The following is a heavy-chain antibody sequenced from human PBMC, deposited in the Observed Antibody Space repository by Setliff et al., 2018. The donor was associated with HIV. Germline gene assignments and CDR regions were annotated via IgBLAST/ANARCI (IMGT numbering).Heavy chain of an antibody. CDR3: SKVSEHRTSSGSFYYYMDV. D-gene: IGHD6-6*01. J-gene: IGHJ6*03. Sequence: ASVKVSCKASGGTFSSYPISWVRQAPGQGLEWVGAIIPLFGTANYAQKFQGRVTITADDSTSTVYMEVRSLRSADTAVYYCSKVSEHRTSSGSFYYYMDVWGEGTTVTVSS. CDR1: GGTFSSYP. V-gene: IGHV1-69*13. CDR2: IIPLFGTA.